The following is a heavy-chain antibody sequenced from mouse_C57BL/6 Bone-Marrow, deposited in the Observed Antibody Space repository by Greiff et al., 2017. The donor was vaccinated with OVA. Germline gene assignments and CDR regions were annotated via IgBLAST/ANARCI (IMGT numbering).Heavy chain of an antibody. D-gene: IGHD2-5*01. V-gene: IGHV1-69*01. CDR1: GYTFTSYW. Sequence: QVQLQQPGAELVMPGASVKLSCKASGYTFTSYWMHWVKQRPGQGLEWIGEIDPSDSYTNYNQKFKGKSTLTVDKSSSTAYMQLSSLTSEDSAVYYCARYSSYARDYWGQGTSVTVSS. CDR2: IDPSDSYT. J-gene: IGHJ4*01. CDR3: ARYSSYARDY.